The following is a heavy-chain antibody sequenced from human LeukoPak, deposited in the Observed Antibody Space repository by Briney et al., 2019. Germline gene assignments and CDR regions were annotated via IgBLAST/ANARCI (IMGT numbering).Heavy chain of an antibody. J-gene: IGHJ2*01. CDR2: MNPNSGNT. CDR1: GYTSSAYD. D-gene: IGHD4-11*01. Sequence: ASVKVSCKASGYTSSAYDINWVRQATGQGLEWMGWMNPNSGNTGYAQKFQGRVTITRDTSISTAYMELSSLRSEDTAVYYCARGGTVTTRVDWYFDLWGRGTLVTVSS. V-gene: IGHV1-8*03. CDR3: ARGGTVTTRVDWYFDL.